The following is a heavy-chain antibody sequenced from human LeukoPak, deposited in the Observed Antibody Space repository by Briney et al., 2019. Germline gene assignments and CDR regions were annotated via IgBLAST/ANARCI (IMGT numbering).Heavy chain of an antibody. J-gene: IGHJ4*02. CDR1: GYTFTTYW. CDR3: ARYKATAGIDS. Sequence: GESLKISCRGSGYTFTTYWIAWVRQMPGKGLELMGIIYPDASDTRYRPPFQGQVTISADKSISTASLQWSSLKAADSAMYYCARYKATAGIDSWGQGTLVTVSS. CDR2: IYPDASDT. D-gene: IGHD6-13*01. V-gene: IGHV5-51*01.